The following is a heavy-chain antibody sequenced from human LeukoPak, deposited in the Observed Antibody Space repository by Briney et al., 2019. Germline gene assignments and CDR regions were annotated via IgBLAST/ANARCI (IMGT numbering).Heavy chain of an antibody. CDR2: INPKTGGT. CDR3: ARDGPGYCSPTSCSDNWFDP. V-gene: IGHV1-2*06. CDR1: GYTFTDNY. D-gene: IGHD2-2*01. Sequence: GASVKVSRKASGYTFTDNYIHWVRQAPGQGLEWMGRINPKTGGTNYAQKFQGRVTMTTDTSISTADMDLSSLRSDDTAVYICARDGPGYCSPTSCSDNWFDPWGQGALVTVSS. J-gene: IGHJ5*02.